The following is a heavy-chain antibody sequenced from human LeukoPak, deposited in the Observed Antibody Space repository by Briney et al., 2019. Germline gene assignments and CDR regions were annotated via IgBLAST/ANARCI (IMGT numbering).Heavy chain of an antibody. CDR3: ARSLTTRTPSARTYYDILTGYYSFDY. J-gene: IGHJ4*02. D-gene: IGHD3-9*01. V-gene: IGHV1-69*01. Sequence: ASVKVSCKASGGTFSSYAISWVRQAPGQGLEWMGGIIPIFGTANYAQKFQGRVTITADESTSTAYMELSSLRSDDTAVYYCARSLTTRTPSARTYYDILTGYYSFDYWGQGTLVTVSS. CDR1: GGTFSSYA. CDR2: IIPIFGTA.